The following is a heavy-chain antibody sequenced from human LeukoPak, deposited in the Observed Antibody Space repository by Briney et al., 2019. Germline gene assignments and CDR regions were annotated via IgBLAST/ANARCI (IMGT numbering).Heavy chain of an antibody. V-gene: IGHV3-7*04. Sequence: GGSLRLSCAASGFTFSSYWMSWVRQAPGKGPEWVANIKQDGSEKYYVDSVKGRFTISRDNAKNSLYLQVNSLRAEDTAVYYCARDWPPNWFDPWGQGTLVTVSS. CDR1: GFTFSSYW. CDR2: IKQDGSEK. CDR3: ARDWPPNWFDP. J-gene: IGHJ5*02.